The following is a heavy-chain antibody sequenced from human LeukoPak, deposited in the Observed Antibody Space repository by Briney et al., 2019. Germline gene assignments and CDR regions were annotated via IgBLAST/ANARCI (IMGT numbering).Heavy chain of an antibody. CDR3: ARGPSPTRGHNYGHFDY. V-gene: IGHV1-69*05. CDR1: GGTFSSYA. Sequence: SVKVSCKASGGTFSSYAISWVRQAPGQGLEWMGRIIPIFGTANYAQKFQGRVTITTDESTSTAYMELSSLRSEDTAVYYCARGPSPTRGHNYGHFDYWGQGTLVTVSS. J-gene: IGHJ4*02. D-gene: IGHD5-18*01. CDR2: IIPIFGTA.